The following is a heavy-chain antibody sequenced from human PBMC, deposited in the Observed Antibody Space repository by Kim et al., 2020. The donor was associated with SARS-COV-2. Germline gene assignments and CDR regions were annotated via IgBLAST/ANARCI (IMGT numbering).Heavy chain of an antibody. CDR3: ARQDFSSGWYSDY. J-gene: IGHJ4*02. D-gene: IGHD6-19*01. V-gene: IGHV4-39*01. CDR2: IYYSGST. CDR1: GGSISSSSYY. Sequence: SETLSLTCTVSGGSISSSSYYWGWIRQPPGKGLEWIGSIYYSGSTYYNPSLKSRVTISVDTSKNQFSLKLSSVTAADTAVYYCARQDFSSGWYSDYWGQGTLVTVSS.